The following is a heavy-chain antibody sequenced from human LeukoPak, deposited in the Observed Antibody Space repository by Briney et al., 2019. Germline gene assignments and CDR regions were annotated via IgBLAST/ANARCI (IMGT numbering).Heavy chain of an antibody. J-gene: IGHJ6*03. Sequence: GGSLRLSCAASGFTFSSYAMSWVRQAPGKGLEWVSAISGSGGSTYYADSVKGRFTISRDNSKNTLYLQMNSLRAEDTAVYYCAKDPHRVYYYGSGSYPPHYYYYMDVWGKGTTVTISS. CDR1: GFTFSSYA. CDR2: ISGSGGST. CDR3: AKDPHRVYYYGSGSYPPHYYYYMDV. D-gene: IGHD3-10*01. V-gene: IGHV3-23*01.